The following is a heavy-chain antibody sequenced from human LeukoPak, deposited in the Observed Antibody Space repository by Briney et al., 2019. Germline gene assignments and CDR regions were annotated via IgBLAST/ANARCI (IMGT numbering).Heavy chain of an antibody. J-gene: IGHJ4*02. D-gene: IGHD4-11*01. CDR2: IYYSGST. CDR1: GGSISSGDYY. Sequence: SQTLSLTCTVSGGSISSGDYYWSWIRQPPGNGLEWIGYIYYSGSTYYNPSLKSRVTISVDTSKNQFSLKLSSVTAADTAVYYCASSRRSARLQFDYWGQGILVTVSS. CDR3: ASSRRSARLQFDY. V-gene: IGHV4-30-4*08.